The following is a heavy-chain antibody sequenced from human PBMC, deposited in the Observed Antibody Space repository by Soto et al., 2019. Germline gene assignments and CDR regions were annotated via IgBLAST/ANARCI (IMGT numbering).Heavy chain of an antibody. CDR3: GRGPSPRAPAGGTPYYYAMDV. V-gene: IGHV1-8*02. CDR2: MNPINGAT. CDR1: GYDFTAYD. Sequence: ASVKVSCKASGYDFTAYDINWVRQASGQGXEWMGWMNPINGATGSARRFQGRVSMTRNTATGTAYLELTSLRSDDSAVYYCGRGPSPRAPAGGTPYYYAMDVWGQGTTVTVSS. J-gene: IGHJ6*02. D-gene: IGHD6-13*01.